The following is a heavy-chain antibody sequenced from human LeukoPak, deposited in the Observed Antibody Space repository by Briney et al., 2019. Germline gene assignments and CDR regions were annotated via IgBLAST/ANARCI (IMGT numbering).Heavy chain of an antibody. D-gene: IGHD3-10*01. J-gene: IGHJ4*02. Sequence: PGGSLRLSCAASGFTFSNAWMTWVRQAPGKGLEWVGRIKGKNEGETTDYAAPVKGRFTISRDDLTNTLYLQMNSLKTEDTAMYYCTRDLGSSQWGQGTLVIVSS. CDR2: IKGKNEGETT. V-gene: IGHV3-15*01. CDR3: TRDLGSSQ. CDR1: GFTFSNAW.